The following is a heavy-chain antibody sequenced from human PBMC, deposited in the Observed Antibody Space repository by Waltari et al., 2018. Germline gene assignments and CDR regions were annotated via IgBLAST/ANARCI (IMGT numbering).Heavy chain of an antibody. D-gene: IGHD2-15*01. Sequence: QVQLVQSGAEVKKPGASVKVSCKASGYTFIGYYMHWVRQAPGQGLEWMGWINPNSGGTNDAQKFQGRVTMTRDTSISTAYMELSRLRSDDTAAYYCARSVRSPVVSPFDYWGQGTLVTVSS. CDR2: INPNSGGT. J-gene: IGHJ4*02. V-gene: IGHV1-2*02. CDR3: ARSVRSPVVSPFDY. CDR1: GYTFIGYY.